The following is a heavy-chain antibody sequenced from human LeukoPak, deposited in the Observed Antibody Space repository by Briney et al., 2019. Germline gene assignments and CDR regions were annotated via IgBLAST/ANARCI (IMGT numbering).Heavy chain of an antibody. J-gene: IGHJ4*02. CDR3: ARVPYYYGLSRKGNDY. CDR2: INHSGST. Sequence: SETLSLTCAVYGGSFSGYYWSWIRQPPGKGLEWIGEINHSGSTNYNPSLKSRVTISVDTSKNQFSLKLSSVTAADTAVYYCARVPYYYGLSRKGNDYWGQGTLVTVSS. V-gene: IGHV4-34*01. D-gene: IGHD3-10*01. CDR1: GGSFSGYY.